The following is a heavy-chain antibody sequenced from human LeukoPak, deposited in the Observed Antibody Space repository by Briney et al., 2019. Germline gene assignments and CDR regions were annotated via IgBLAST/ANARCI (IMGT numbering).Heavy chain of an antibody. J-gene: IGHJ2*01. D-gene: IGHD3-22*01. CDR1: GYTFTGYY. CDR2: INPNSGGT. Sequence: ASVKVSCKASGYTFTGYYMHWVRQAPRQGLEWMGWINPNSGGTNYAQKFQGRVTMTRDTSISTAYMELSRLRSDDTAVYYCARVPSGYSYWYFDLWGRGTLVTVSS. V-gene: IGHV1-2*02. CDR3: ARVPSGYSYWYFDL.